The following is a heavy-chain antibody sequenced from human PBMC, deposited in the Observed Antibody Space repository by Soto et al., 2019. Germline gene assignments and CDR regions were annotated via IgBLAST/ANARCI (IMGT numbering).Heavy chain of an antibody. CDR2: TSHSGNT. V-gene: IGHV4-59*12. J-gene: IGHJ4*02. CDR1: GGSISSYY. CDR3: ARNGGRFFDY. D-gene: IGHD2-8*01. Sequence: SETLSLTCTVSGGSISSYYWSWVRQPPDKGLEWIGETSHSGNTKYKPSLKSRVTISVDRSKSQFSLRLTSVTAADTAVYYCARNGGRFFDYWGPGTLVTVSS.